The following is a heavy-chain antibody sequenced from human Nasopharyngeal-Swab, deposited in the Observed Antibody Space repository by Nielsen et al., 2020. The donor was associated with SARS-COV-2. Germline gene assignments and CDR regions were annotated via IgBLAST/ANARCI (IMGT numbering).Heavy chain of an antibody. J-gene: IGHJ5*02. Sequence: WVRQAPGQGLEWMGRINPNSGGTNYAQKFQGRVTMTRDTSISTAYMELSRLRSDDTAVYYCERGGYMVQGGRGWFDPWGQGTLVTVSS. V-gene: IGHV1-2*06. CDR2: INPNSGGT. D-gene: IGHD3-10*01. CDR3: ERGGYMVQGGRGWFDP.